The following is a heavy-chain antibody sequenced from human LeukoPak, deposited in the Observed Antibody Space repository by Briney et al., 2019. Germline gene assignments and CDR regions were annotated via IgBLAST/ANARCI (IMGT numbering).Heavy chain of an antibody. Sequence: ASAKVSCKASGSTFTSYDINWVRQATGQGLEWMGWMNPNSGNTGYAQKFQGRVTMTRNTSISTAYMELSSLRSEDTAVYYCARNPRFRRWFDPWGQGTLVTVSS. V-gene: IGHV1-8*01. CDR3: ARNPRFRRWFDP. D-gene: IGHD3-10*01. CDR2: MNPNSGNT. J-gene: IGHJ5*02. CDR1: GSTFTSYD.